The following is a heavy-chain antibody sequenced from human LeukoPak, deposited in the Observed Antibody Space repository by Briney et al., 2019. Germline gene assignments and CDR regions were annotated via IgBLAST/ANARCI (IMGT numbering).Heavy chain of an antibody. CDR2: IYTSGST. J-gene: IGHJ6*03. V-gene: IGHV4-61*02. Sequence: SETLSLTCTVSGNSISSGDYYWSWIRQPAGKGLEWIGRIYTSGSTTYNPSLKSRVTMSVDTSRNQFFLRLSSVTAADTAVYYCARGRTGTTFHYYMDVWGKGTTVTVSS. CDR1: GNSISSGDYY. CDR3: ARGRTGTTFHYYMDV. D-gene: IGHD1-1*01.